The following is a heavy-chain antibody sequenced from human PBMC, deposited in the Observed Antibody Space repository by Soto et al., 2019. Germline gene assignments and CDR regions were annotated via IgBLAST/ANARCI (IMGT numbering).Heavy chain of an antibody. J-gene: IGHJ6*03. CDR3: ARDGGIRPIAARPWNPPHYYYYMDV. CDR1: GFTFSSYG. D-gene: IGHD6-6*01. CDR2: IWYDGSNK. V-gene: IGHV3-33*01. Sequence: PGGSLRLSCAASGFTFSSYGMHWVRQAPGKGLEWVAVIWYDGSNKYYADSVKGRFTISRDNSKNTLYLQMNSLRAEDTAVYYCARDGGIRPIAARPWNPPHYYYYMDVWGKGTTVTVSS.